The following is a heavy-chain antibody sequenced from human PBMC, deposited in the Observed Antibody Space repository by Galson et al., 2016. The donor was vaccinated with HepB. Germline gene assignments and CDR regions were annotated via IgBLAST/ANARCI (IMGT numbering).Heavy chain of an antibody. D-gene: IGHD2/OR15-2a*01. Sequence: SLRLSCAVSGFTFSDYYMSWIRQAPGKGLEWISYISRSSNYTNYADSVKGRFTISRDNATNSLYLRMSSLRADDTAIYYCARDPYGPTEFAFDIWGRGTMVTVSS. J-gene: IGHJ3*02. CDR2: ISRSSNYT. CDR3: ARDPYGPTEFAFDI. V-gene: IGHV3-11*06. CDR1: GFTFSDYY.